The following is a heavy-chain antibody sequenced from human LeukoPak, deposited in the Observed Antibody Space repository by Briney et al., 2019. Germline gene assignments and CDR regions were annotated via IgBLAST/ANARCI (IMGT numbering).Heavy chain of an antibody. J-gene: IGHJ3*02. CDR3: ARARGLTGYYVDVRRPGDAFDI. D-gene: IGHD3-9*01. Sequence: GGSLRLSCAASGFTFSSYGMHWVRQAPGKGLEWVAVIWYDGSNKYYADSVKGRFTISRDNSKNTLYLQMNSLRAEDTAVYYCARARGLTGYYVDVRRPGDAFDIWGQGTMVTVSS. CDR1: GFTFSSYG. CDR2: IWYDGSNK. V-gene: IGHV3-33*01.